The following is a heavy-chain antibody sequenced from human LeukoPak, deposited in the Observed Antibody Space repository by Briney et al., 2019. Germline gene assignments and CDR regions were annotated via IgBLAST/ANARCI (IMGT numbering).Heavy chain of an antibody. D-gene: IGHD3-10*01. V-gene: IGHV4-59*01. CDR2: IYYSGST. CDR1: GGSISSYY. CDR3: ARDREWFGVFDY. J-gene: IGHJ4*02. Sequence: SETLSLTCTVSGGSISSYYWSWIRQPPGKGLEWIGYIYYSGSTNYNPSLKSRVTISVDTSKNQFSLKLSSVTAADTAVYYCARDREWFGVFDYWGQGTLVTVSS.